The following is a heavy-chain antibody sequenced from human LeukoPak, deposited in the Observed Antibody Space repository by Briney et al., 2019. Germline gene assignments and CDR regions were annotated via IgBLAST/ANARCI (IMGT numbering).Heavy chain of an antibody. CDR2: ISYDGSNK. CDR1: GFTFSDYA. J-gene: IGHJ4*02. Sequence: GGSLRLSCAASGFTFSDYAIHWVRQAPGKGLEWVAVISYDGSNKYYADSVKGRFALSRDNSKNTVYLQMNSLRAEDTAVYYCARAYSSSWYDYWGQGTLVTVSS. CDR3: ARAYSSSWYDY. D-gene: IGHD6-13*01. V-gene: IGHV3-30*09.